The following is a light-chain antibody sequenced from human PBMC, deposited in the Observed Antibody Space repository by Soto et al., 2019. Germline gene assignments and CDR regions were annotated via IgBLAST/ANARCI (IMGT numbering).Light chain of an antibody. J-gene: IGKJ1*01. CDR1: QSVSSSY. CDR2: GGS. V-gene: IGKV3-20*01. CDR3: QQYDNSVWT. Sequence: DILMTHSPHTLCVSLGETATPSRTGSQSVSSSYLAWYQQKPGQAPRLLIYGGSSRATGIPDRFSGSGSGTDFTLTISRLEPEDLAVYYCQQYDNSVWTFGQGTKVDIK.